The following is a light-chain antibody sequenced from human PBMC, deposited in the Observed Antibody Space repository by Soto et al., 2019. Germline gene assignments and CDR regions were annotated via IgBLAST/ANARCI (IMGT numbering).Light chain of an antibody. V-gene: IGLV2-8*01. Sequence: QSALTQPPSASGSPGQSVTISCTGTSSDVGGYDYVSWYQQHPGKVPKLMIYEVNKRPSGVPDRFSGSKSGNTASLTVSGLPTEDEADYYCSSYAVSDSLVFGGGTKVTVL. CDR2: EVN. J-gene: IGLJ2*01. CDR1: SSDVGGYDY. CDR3: SSYAVSDSLV.